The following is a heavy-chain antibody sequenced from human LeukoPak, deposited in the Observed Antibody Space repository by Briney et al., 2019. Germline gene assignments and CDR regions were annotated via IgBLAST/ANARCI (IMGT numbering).Heavy chain of an antibody. CDR1: GGSISSGGYY. CDR2: IYHSGST. Sequence: KASETLSLTCTVSGGSISSGGYYWSWIRQPPGKGLEWIGYIYHSGSTYYNPSLKSRVTISVDRSKNQFSLKLSSVTAADTAVYYCASRTTMVRRGDYWGQGTLVTVSS. CDR3: ASRTTMVRRGDY. J-gene: IGHJ4*02. V-gene: IGHV4-30-2*01. D-gene: IGHD3-10*01.